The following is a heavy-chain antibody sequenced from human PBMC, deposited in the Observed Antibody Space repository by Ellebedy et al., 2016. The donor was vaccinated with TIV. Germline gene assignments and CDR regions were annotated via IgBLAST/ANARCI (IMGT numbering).Heavy chain of an antibody. CDR2: IYGGGNT. Sequence: GESLKISCAASGFTVSSNYMSWVRRAPGQGLGWVSVIYGGGNTDYAEPVEGRFTISRDNSKNTVYLQMNSMRAEDTAVYYCARARGWYGSDGMDVWGEGTTVTVSS. D-gene: IGHD6-19*01. V-gene: IGHV3-53*01. CDR1: GFTVSSNY. CDR3: ARARGWYGSDGMDV. J-gene: IGHJ6*04.